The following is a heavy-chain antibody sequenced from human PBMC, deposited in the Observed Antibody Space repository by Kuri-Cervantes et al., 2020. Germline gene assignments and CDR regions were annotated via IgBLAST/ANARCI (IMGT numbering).Heavy chain of an antibody. CDR3: ARILGYSYGYFY. Sequence: SGPTLVKPTQTLTLTCTFSGFTLSTSGMCVSWIRQPPGKALEWLARIDWDDEKSYSTSLKSRLTISKDTSKTQVVLTMTNMDPVDTATYYCARILGYSYGYFYWGQGTLVTVSS. J-gene: IGHJ4*02. V-gene: IGHV2-70*11. D-gene: IGHD5-18*01. CDR2: IDWDDEK. CDR1: GFTLSTSGMC.